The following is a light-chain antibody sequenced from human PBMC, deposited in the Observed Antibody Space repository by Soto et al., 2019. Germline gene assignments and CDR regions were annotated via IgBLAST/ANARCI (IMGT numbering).Light chain of an antibody. CDR2: EGS. V-gene: IGLV2-23*03. CDR1: SSDVGSYNL. Sequence: QSALTQPASVSGSPGQSITISCTGTSSDVGSYNLVSWYQQHPGKAPKLMIYEGSKRPSGVSNRFSGSKSGNTASLTISGLQDEDEADYYCCSYAGSSNFNGVFGGGTKLTVL. J-gene: IGLJ3*02. CDR3: CSYAGSSNFNGV.